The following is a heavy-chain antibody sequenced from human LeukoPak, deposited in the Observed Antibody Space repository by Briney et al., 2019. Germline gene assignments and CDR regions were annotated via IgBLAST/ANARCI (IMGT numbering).Heavy chain of an antibody. D-gene: IGHD2-21*01. Sequence: GGSLRLSCAASGFTFSSYAMSWVRQAPGKGLEWVSAISGSGGSTYYADSVKGRFTISRDNSKNTLYLQMNSLRAEDTAVYYCARPNIVVVIATWYYFDYWGQGTLVTVSS. CDR1: GFTFSSYA. CDR3: ARPNIVVVIATWYYFDY. J-gene: IGHJ4*02. V-gene: IGHV3-23*01. CDR2: ISGSGGST.